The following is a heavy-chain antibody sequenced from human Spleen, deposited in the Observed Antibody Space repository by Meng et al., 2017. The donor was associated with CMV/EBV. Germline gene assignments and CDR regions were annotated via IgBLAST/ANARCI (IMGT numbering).Heavy chain of an antibody. CDR2: IIHSGGT. V-gene: IGHV4-34*01. CDR1: GGSFSGYY. D-gene: IGHD5-18*01. CDR3: ARGGTAMAYFDY. J-gene: IGHJ4*02. Sequence: GSLRLSCAVFGGSFSGYYWSWIRQPPGKGLEWIGEIIHSGGTHYDPSLKGRVTISVDTSRNQFSLHLSSVTAADTAVYYCARGGTAMAYFDYWGQGTLVTVSS.